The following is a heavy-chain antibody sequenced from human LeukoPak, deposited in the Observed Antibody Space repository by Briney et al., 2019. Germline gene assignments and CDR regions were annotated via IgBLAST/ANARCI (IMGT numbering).Heavy chain of an antibody. J-gene: IGHJ4*02. CDR1: GFTFSDYS. CDR2: ISGSSSYI. V-gene: IGHV3-21*01. Sequence: GGSLRLSCEASGFTFSDYSMNWVRQAPGKGLEWVSAISGSSSYIHYADSAKGRFTISRDNAKNSLYLQMNSLRAEDTAVYYCARDRVGATDYFDYWGQGTLVTVSS. D-gene: IGHD1-26*01. CDR3: ARDRVGATDYFDY.